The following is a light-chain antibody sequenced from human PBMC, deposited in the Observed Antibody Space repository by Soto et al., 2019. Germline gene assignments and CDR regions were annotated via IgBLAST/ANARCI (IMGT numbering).Light chain of an antibody. CDR2: HAI. V-gene: IGKV3-15*01. CDR1: ESVSNN. Sequence: EIVMTQSPATLSVSPGERATLSCRASESVSNNLAWYQQKPGQAPRLLIYHAITRATGIPARFSGSGSGTEIPLTISSLQSEDFAVYYCQQYNQWPLTFGGGTKVEI. CDR3: QQYNQWPLT. J-gene: IGKJ4*01.